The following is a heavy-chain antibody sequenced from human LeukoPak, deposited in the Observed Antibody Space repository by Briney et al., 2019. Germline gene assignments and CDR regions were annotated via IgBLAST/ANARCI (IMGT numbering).Heavy chain of an antibody. CDR2: IRGKAYGGTM. V-gene: IGHV3-49*04. CDR1: GFTFGDYA. D-gene: IGHD3-22*01. Sequence: GGSLRLSCTASGFTFGDYAMNWVRQAPGKGLEWVGFIRGKAYGGTMEYAASVKGRFTISRDDSKSIAYLQMNSLKTEDTAVYYCIRGDADDDSGAYYSQETDFDYWGQGTLVTVSS. J-gene: IGHJ4*02. CDR3: IRGDADDDSGAYYSQETDFDY.